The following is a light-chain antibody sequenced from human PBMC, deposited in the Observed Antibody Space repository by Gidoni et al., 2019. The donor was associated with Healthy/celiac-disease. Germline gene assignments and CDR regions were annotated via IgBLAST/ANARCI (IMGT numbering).Light chain of an antibody. Sequence: EIVLTQSPATLSLSPGERAPPSCRASQSVSSYLAWYQQKPGRSPRLLIYDATNKATSGPAGFSGGGPGTDFTLTISSLEPEDFSVYYCQQRSNWHPFTFGPGTKVEIK. V-gene: IGKV3D-11*02. CDR2: DAT. CDR1: QSVSSY. CDR3: QQRSNWHPFT. J-gene: IGKJ3*01.